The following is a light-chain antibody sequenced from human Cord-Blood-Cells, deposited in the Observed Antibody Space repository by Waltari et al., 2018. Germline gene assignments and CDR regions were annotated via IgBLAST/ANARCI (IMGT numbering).Light chain of an antibody. V-gene: IGKV1-39*01. J-gene: IGKJ3*01. CDR2: AAS. Sequence: DIQMTQSPSSLSESVGARVPITCRASQRISSYLNWDQQKPGKAPKLLIYAASSLQSGVPSRFSGSGSGTDFTLTISSLQPEDFATYYCQQSYSTPFTFGPGTKVDIK. CDR1: QRISSY. CDR3: QQSYSTPFT.